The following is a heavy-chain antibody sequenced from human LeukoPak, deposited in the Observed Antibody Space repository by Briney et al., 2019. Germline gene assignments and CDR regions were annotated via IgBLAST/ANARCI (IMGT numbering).Heavy chain of an antibody. D-gene: IGHD5-18*01. CDR3: AGYSWFDP. Sequence: PGGSLRLSCAASGFTFSGYSMNWVRQAPGKGLEWVSSISSSSSYIYYADSVKGRFTISRDNAKNSLYLQMNSLRAEDAAVYYCAGYSWFDPWGQGTLVTVSS. CDR2: ISSSSSYI. J-gene: IGHJ5*02. CDR1: GFTFSGYS. V-gene: IGHV3-21*01.